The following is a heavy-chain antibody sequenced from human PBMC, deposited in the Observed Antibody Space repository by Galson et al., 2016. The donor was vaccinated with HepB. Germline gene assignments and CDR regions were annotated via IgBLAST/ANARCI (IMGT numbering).Heavy chain of an antibody. J-gene: IGHJ4*02. Sequence: SLRLSCAASGLTFNNYAMIWVRQAPGKGLEWVSAISGRADSTYHADSVKGRFTISRDNSRNTLSLEMNSLSAEDTAVYFCAKGARDYVWGSYLDNWGQGTLVTVSS. CDR3: AKGARDYVWGSYLDN. CDR2: ISGRADST. CDR1: GLTFNNYA. D-gene: IGHD3-16*01. V-gene: IGHV3-23*01.